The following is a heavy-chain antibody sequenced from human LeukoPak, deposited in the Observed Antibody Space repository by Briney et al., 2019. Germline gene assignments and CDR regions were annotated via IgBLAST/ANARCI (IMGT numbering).Heavy chain of an antibody. CDR1: GFTFSSYS. V-gene: IGHV3-48*04. D-gene: IGHD4-17*01. J-gene: IGHJ4*02. CDR2: ISSSSSTI. CDR3: AKPRQWGGNYGDFDY. Sequence: PGGSLRLSCAASGFTFSSYSMNWVRQAPGKGLEWVSYISSSSSTIYYADSVKGRFTISRDNAKNSLYLQMNSLRAEDTAVYYCAKPRQWGGNYGDFDYWGQGTLVTVSS.